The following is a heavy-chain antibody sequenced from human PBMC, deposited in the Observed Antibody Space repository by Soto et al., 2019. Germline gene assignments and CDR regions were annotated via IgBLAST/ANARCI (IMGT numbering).Heavy chain of an antibody. V-gene: IGHV3-30*03. D-gene: IGHD3-10*01. CDR1: GFTFSTYG. Sequence: QVQLVESGGGVVQPGRSLRLSCVASGFTFSTYGMHWVRQAPGKGLRWLALISSDGSNEYYADSVKGRFTISRDNSKNTLYLQMNSLRPEDTAMYYCATARWFGASPVGMDVWSQGTTVSVSS. J-gene: IGHJ6*02. CDR3: ATARWFGASPVGMDV. CDR2: ISSDGSNE.